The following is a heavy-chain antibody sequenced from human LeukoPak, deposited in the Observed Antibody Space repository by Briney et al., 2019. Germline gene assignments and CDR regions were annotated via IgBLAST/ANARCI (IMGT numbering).Heavy chain of an antibody. J-gene: IGHJ3*02. CDR1: GGSISSYY. D-gene: IGHD6-13*01. V-gene: IGHV4-59*01. CDR3: ARQYSSSWLVAFDI. Sequence: SETLSLTCTVSGGSISSYYWSWIRQPPGKGLEWIGYIYYSGSTNYNPSLKSRVTISVDTSKNQFPLKLSSVTAADTAVYYCARQYSSSWLVAFDIWGQGTMVTVSS. CDR2: IYYSGST.